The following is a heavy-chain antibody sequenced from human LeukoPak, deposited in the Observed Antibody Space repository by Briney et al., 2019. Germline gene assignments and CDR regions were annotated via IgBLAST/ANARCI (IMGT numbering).Heavy chain of an antibody. Sequence: GRSLRLSCAASGFTFDDDAIHWGRQAPGKGLEWVSGISWNSGSIDYADSVKGRFTISRDNAKNSLYLQMNSLRAEDTALYYCAKGPYMTTVTRFDYWGQGTLVTVSS. D-gene: IGHD4-17*01. CDR3: AKGPYMTTVTRFDY. CDR2: ISWNSGSI. CDR1: GFTFDDDA. J-gene: IGHJ4*02. V-gene: IGHV3-9*01.